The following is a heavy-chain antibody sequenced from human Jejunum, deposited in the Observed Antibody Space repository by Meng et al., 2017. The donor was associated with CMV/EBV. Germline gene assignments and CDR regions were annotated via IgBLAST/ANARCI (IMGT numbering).Heavy chain of an antibody. D-gene: IGHD3-10*01. CDR2: ISGSGSST. Sequence: RLWLGEGLVLPGGALRISCAAVGFPFSSYAMSWVRQAPGKGLEWVSPISGSGSSTYYADSVKGRFTISRDNSENTLYLQMNSLRAEDTAVYYCAKGGLGSPGLDSWGQGTLVTVSS. CDR3: AKGGLGSPGLDS. V-gene: IGHV3-23*01. CDR1: GFPFSSYA. J-gene: IGHJ4*02.